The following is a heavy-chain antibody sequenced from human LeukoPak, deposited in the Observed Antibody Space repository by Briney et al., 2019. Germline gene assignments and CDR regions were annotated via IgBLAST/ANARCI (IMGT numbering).Heavy chain of an antibody. CDR1: GFTFSSFA. Sequence: GGSLRLSCAASGFTFSSFAMSWVRQAPGKGLEWVSAISGSGGSTYSADSVKGRVTISRDNSKNTLYLQMNSLRAEDTAVYYCAKDIVGDYYDSSGYSYFDYWGQGPLVTVSS. J-gene: IGHJ4*02. CDR3: AKDIVGDYYDSSGYSYFDY. D-gene: IGHD3-22*01. CDR2: ISGSGGST. V-gene: IGHV3-23*01.